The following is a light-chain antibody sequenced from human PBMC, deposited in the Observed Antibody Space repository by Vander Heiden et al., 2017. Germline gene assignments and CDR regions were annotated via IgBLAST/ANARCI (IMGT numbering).Light chain of an antibody. CDR1: SSTTGAGYD. CDR2: GNS. V-gene: IGLV1-40*01. Sequence: QSVLTQPPSVSGAPGQRVTISCTGSSSTTGAGYDVHWYQPLPGTAPKLLIYGNSKRPSGVPDRFSGSKSGTSASLAITGLQAEDEADYYCQSYDSSRSGVVFGGGTKLTVL. J-gene: IGLJ2*01. CDR3: QSYDSSRSGVV.